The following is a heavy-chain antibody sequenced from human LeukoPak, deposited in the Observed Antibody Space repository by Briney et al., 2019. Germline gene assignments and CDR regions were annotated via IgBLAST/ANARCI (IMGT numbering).Heavy chain of an antibody. CDR1: GYPFITYG. Sequence: ASVKVSCKASGYPFITYGLSWARQAPGQGLEWMGQISGNDGDTNYAQKFQGRVTMTTDTATSTAYMELTSLRSDDTAVYYCARDVPDFWSGFDYWGQGTLVTVSP. J-gene: IGHJ4*02. D-gene: IGHD3-3*01. V-gene: IGHV1-18*01. CDR2: ISGNDGDT. CDR3: ARDVPDFWSGFDY.